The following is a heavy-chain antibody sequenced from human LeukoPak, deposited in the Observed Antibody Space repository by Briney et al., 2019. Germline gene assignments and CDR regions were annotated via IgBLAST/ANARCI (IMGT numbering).Heavy chain of an antibody. CDR2: IKSKTDGRTT. V-gene: IGHV3-15*01. CDR1: GFTFSNAW. D-gene: IGHD6-19*01. J-gene: IGHJ4*02. CDR3: TTLSGWSELDY. Sequence: PGRSVRLSCAASGFTFSNAWMSWVRQAPGKGLEWGGRIKSKTDGRTTDYAAPVKGRFPISRDDSKSTLYLQMTSLKTEDTAVYYCTTLSGWSELDYWGQGTLVTVSS.